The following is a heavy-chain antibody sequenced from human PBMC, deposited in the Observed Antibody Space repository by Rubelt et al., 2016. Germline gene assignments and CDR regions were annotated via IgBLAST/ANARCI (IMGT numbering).Heavy chain of an antibody. J-gene: IGHJ4*02. V-gene: IGHV4-59*01. Sequence: QVQLQESGPGLVEPSETLSLTCTVSGGSISSYYWSWIRQPPGKGLEWIGDINYSGSTNYSPTLKSRVTISGDTSKNRFSLKLTSVTAADTAVYYCVRANYFDYWGQGTLVTVSS. CDR2: INYSGST. CDR3: VRANYFDY. CDR1: GGSISSYY.